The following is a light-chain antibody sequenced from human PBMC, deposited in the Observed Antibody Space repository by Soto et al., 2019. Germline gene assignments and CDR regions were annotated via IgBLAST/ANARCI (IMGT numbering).Light chain of an antibody. Sequence: QSVLTQPPSASGTPGGRVTISCSGSSSNIGSNYVYWYQQLPGTAPKLLIYRNNQRPSGVPDRFSGSKSGTSASLAISGLRSEDEADYYCAAWDDSLSVLFGTGTKVTVL. CDR2: RNN. CDR1: SSNIGSNY. CDR3: AAWDDSLSVL. V-gene: IGLV1-47*01. J-gene: IGLJ1*01.